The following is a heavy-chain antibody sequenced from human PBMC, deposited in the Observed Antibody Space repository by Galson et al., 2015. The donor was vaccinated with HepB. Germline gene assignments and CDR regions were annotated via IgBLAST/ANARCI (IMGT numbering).Heavy chain of an antibody. V-gene: IGHV3-21*01. D-gene: IGHD6-19*01. J-gene: IGHJ4*02. CDR2: STYI. Sequence: STYIYYADSVKGRFTISRDNAKNSLYLQMNSLRAEDTAVYYCARDLLIGGYSSTGGFDYWGQGTLVTVSS. CDR3: ARDLLIGGYSSTGGFDY.